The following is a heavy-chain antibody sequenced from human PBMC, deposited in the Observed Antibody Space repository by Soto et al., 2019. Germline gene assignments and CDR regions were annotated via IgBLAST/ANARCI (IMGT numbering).Heavy chain of an antibody. CDR3: SGGVGDAF. V-gene: IGHV3-7*04. Sequence: PGGSLRLSCAASGFTFSSYAMNWVRQAPGKGLEWVAHVNQDGSAKYYVDFVKGRFTISRDNANNLLTLQMNSLSAGDTAMYYCSGGVGDAFWGQGTLVTVSS. CDR1: GFTFSSYA. J-gene: IGHJ4*02. CDR2: VNQDGSAK. D-gene: IGHD3-16*01.